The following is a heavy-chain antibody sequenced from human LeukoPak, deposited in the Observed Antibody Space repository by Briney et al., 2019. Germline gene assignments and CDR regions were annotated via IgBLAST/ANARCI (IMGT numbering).Heavy chain of an antibody. CDR1: GYTFASYG. J-gene: IGHJ6*02. CDR3: ARERSSGYQTEYYYYYYGMDV. CDR2: INPSGGST. V-gene: IGHV1-46*01. Sequence: ASVKVSCKASGYTFASYGISWVRQAPGQGLEWMGIINPSGGSTSYAQRFQGRVTMTRDTSTSTVYMELSSLRSEDTAVYYCARERSSGYQTEYYYYYYGMDVWGQGTTVTVSS. D-gene: IGHD5-12*01.